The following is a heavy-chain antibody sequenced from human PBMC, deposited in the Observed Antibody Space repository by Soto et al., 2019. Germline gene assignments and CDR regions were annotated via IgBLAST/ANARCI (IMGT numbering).Heavy chain of an antibody. CDR3: ARKAIGVTTRYGMDV. CDR2: IIPIFGTA. J-gene: IGHJ6*02. Sequence: QGLEWMGGIIPIFGTANYAQKFQGRVTITADESTSTAYMELSSLRSEGTAVYYCARKAIGVTTRYGMDVWGQGTTVTVSS. D-gene: IGHD4-17*01. V-gene: IGHV1-69*01.